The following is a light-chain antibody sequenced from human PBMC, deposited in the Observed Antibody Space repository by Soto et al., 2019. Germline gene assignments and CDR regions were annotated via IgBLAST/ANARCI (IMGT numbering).Light chain of an antibody. J-gene: IGLJ2*01. CDR3: CSYAGTYTLL. CDR2: DVD. Sequence: QAVLTQPRSVSGSPGQSVTLSCTGTSSDVGGYQFVSWYQQVPGKAPKVMIYDVDKRPSGVPDRFSGSKSGNTASLTISGLQAEDEGDYYCCSYAGTYTLLFGGWTKLTVL. CDR1: SSDVGGYQF. V-gene: IGLV2-11*01.